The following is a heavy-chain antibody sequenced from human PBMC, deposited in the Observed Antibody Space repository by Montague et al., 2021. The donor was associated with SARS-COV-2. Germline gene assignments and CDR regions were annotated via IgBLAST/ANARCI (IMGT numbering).Heavy chain of an antibody. CDR1: GGSISGHY. CDR3: ARLGRQQLVRLSGMDV. CDR2: IYYSGST. V-gene: IGHV4-39*07. D-gene: IGHD6-13*01. J-gene: IGHJ6*02. Sequence: SETLSLTCAVSGGSISGHYWGWIRQPPGKGLEWIGSIYYSGSTYYNPSLKSRVTISVDTSKNQFSLKLSSVTAADTAVYYCARLGRQQLVRLSGMDVWGQGTTVTVSS.